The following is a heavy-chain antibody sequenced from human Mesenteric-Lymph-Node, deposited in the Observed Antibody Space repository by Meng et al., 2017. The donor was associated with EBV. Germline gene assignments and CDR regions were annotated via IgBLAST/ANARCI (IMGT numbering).Heavy chain of an antibody. Sequence: QVHLLQSGSEAKKPXXXXKSXXRASGYTFTNFGISWVRQGPGQGPEWMGWISAYNGNTNYAQKLQGRVTMTTDTSTSTAYMELRSLRSDDTAVYYCARDQLVGATAFDYWGQGTLVTVSS. D-gene: IGHD1-26*01. CDR3: ARDQLVGATAFDY. CDR1: GYTFTNFG. V-gene: IGHV1-18*01. CDR2: ISAYNGNT. J-gene: IGHJ4*02.